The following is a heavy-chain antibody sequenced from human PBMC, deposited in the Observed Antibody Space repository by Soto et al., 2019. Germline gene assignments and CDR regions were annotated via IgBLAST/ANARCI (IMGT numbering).Heavy chain of an antibody. Sequence: QVQLVQSGAEVKKPGASVKVSCKASGYTFTSYAMHWVRQAPGQRLEWMGWINAGNGNTKYTQKFQGRVTFTRDTSASTAYMDLIRLRSEDTAVNYCAKSVSLYLYFDPWGRGTLVTGSS. J-gene: IGHJ2*01. CDR2: INAGNGNT. CDR1: GYTFTSYA. CDR3: AKSVSLYLYFDP. V-gene: IGHV1-3*01.